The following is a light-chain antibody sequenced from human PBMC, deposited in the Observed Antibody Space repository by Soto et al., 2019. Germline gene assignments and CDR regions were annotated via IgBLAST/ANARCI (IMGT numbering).Light chain of an antibody. CDR2: YDS. CDR1: NIGSKS. CDR3: QVWDSSSDHP. J-gene: IGLJ2*01. V-gene: IGLV3-21*04. Sequence: SYELTQPPSVSVAPGKTARITFGGNNIGSKSVHWDQQKPGQAPVLVIYYDSDRPSGIPERFSGSNSGNTATLTISRVEAGDEADYYCQVWDSSSDHPFGGGTKLTVL.